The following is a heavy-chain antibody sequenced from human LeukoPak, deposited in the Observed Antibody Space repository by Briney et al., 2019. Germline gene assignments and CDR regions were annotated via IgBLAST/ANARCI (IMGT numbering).Heavy chain of an antibody. CDR1: GFTFHDYG. D-gene: IGHD6-19*01. CDR3: VKDRSVAGGGIFDY. Sequence: PGGSLRLSCAASGFTFHDYGMHWVRQVPGKGLEWVSGLSWNSGSIAYAESVKGRFTISRDNAKNCLYLQMGSLRIEDTAVYYCVKDRSVAGGGIFDYWGQGTLVTVSS. V-gene: IGHV3-9*01. J-gene: IGHJ4*02. CDR2: LSWNSGSI.